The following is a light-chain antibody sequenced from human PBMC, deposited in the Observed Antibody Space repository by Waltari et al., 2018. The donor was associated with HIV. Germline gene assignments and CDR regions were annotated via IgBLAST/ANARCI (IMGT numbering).Light chain of an antibody. Sequence: QSVLTQPPSVSAAPGQRVTVSCSGSSSNIGYNSVSWYQHLPGAAPKLLISENDQRPAWIPDRFSASKSDTSATLGISGPQTGDEADYYCQVWDSDLNAVVFGGGTRVTVL. V-gene: IGLV1-51*02. J-gene: IGLJ3*02. CDR3: QVWDSDLNAVV. CDR2: END. CDR1: SSNIGYNS.